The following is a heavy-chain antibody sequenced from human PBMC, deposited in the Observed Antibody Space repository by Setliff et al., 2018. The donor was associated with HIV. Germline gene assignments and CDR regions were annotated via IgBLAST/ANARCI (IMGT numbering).Heavy chain of an antibody. D-gene: IGHD1-26*01. CDR3: ARVSSGTYYSEFYYYMDV. J-gene: IGHJ6*03. V-gene: IGHV4-59*11. Sequence: PSETLSLTCIVSGGSISSHYWSWIRQPPGKGLEWIGYIYYSGSTTYNPSLKGRVTVSVDTSKNQFSLKLSSVAAADTAVYYCARVSSGTYYSEFYYYMDVWGKGTTVTVSS. CDR1: GGSISSHY. CDR2: IYYSGST.